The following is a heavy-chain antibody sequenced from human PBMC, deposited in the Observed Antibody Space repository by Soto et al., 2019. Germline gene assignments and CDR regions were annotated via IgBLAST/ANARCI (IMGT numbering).Heavy chain of an antibody. CDR3: SHSIYDSSVYYYFDH. Sequence: SGPTLVKPTQTLTLTCTFSGFSLSTSGGGVGWIRQPPGKALEWLALIYWDEDKRYIPSLKNRLTITKDTSKNPVVLTITNMDPVDTSKYSCSHSIYDSSVYYYFDHWGQGTLVTVSS. D-gene: IGHD3-22*01. V-gene: IGHV2-5*02. CDR1: GFSLSTSGGG. J-gene: IGHJ4*02. CDR2: IYWDEDK.